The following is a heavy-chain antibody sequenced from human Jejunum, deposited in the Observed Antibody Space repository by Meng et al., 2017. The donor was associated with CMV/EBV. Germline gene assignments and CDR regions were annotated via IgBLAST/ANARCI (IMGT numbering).Heavy chain of an antibody. CDR1: YG. J-gene: IGHJ6*02. Sequence: YGVSWVRQDPGQGLEWMGWINTYSGDTKHAQKLQGRVTMTSDTSATAAYMELGSLTSDDTAVYYCARFDIFGADTSPPYNHGLDVWGQGTTVTVSS. V-gene: IGHV1-18*01. CDR3: ARFDIFGADTSPPYNHGLDV. D-gene: IGHD3-3*02. CDR2: INTYSGDT.